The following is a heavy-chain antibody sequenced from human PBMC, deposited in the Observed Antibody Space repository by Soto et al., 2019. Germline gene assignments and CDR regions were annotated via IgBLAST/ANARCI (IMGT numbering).Heavy chain of an antibody. D-gene: IGHD2-21*01. Sequence: EVQLSGSGGGLVQPGGSLRLSCAASGFTFSSYAMSWVRQAPGKGLEWVSAISGSSTSTYYADSVKGRFTISRDNSKNTPYLQMNSLIAEDTAVYYCAKDPYSGFAMENYFDYWGQGTLVTVSS. V-gene: IGHV3-23*01. CDR3: AKDPYSGFAMENYFDY. CDR1: GFTFSSYA. CDR2: ISGSSTST. J-gene: IGHJ4*02.